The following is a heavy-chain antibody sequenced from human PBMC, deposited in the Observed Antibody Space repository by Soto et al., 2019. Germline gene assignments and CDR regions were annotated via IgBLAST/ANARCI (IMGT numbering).Heavy chain of an antibody. CDR2: TYYRSKWYN. CDR1: VDSVSSNSAA. V-gene: IGHV6-1*01. Sequence: SQTLSLTCAISVDSVSSNSAAWNWIRQSPSRGLEWLGRTYYRSKWYNDYAVSVKSRITINPDTSKNQFSLQLNSVTPEDTAVYYCARDQSIAVAGTIWFDPWGQGTLVTVSS. D-gene: IGHD6-19*01. CDR3: ARDQSIAVAGTIWFDP. J-gene: IGHJ5*02.